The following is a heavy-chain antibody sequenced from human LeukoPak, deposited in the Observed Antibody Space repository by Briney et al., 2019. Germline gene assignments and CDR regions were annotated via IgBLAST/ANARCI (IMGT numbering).Heavy chain of an antibody. J-gene: IGHJ6*03. CDR1: GFTFSSYA. Sequence: SGGSLRLSCAASGFTFSSYAMSWVRQAPGKGLEWVSAISGSGGSTYYADSVKGRFTISRDNSKNTLYLQMNSLRAEDTAVYYCAKDRAVYDFWSGYYYYYYMDVWGKGTTVTVSS. V-gene: IGHV3-23*01. D-gene: IGHD3-3*01. CDR3: AKDRAVYDFWSGYYYYYYMDV. CDR2: ISGSGGST.